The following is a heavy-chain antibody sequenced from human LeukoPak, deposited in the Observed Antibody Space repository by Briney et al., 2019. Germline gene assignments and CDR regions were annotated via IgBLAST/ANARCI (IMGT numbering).Heavy chain of an antibody. CDR2: IYYSGST. V-gene: IGHV4-59*08. Sequence: SETLSLTCTVSGGSISSYYWSWIRQPPGKGLEWIGYIYYSGSTNYNPSLKSRVTISVGTSKNQFSLKLSSVTAADTAVYYCARGGFGFYYFDYWGQGTLVTVSS. D-gene: IGHD3-10*01. J-gene: IGHJ4*02. CDR1: GGSISSYY. CDR3: ARGGFGFYYFDY.